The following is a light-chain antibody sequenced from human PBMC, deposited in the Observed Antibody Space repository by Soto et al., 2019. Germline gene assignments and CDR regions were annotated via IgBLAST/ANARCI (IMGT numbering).Light chain of an antibody. CDR1: SSDVGACNY. V-gene: IGLV2-14*01. Sequence: QSALTQPASVSGSPGQSIAISCTGTSSDVGACNYVSWYQQYPGKAPKLVIYDVTNRPSGVSNRFSGSKSGSTASLTISGLQAEDEADYYCSSYTISSTYVFGTGTKLTVL. CDR3: SSYTISSTYV. J-gene: IGLJ1*01. CDR2: DVT.